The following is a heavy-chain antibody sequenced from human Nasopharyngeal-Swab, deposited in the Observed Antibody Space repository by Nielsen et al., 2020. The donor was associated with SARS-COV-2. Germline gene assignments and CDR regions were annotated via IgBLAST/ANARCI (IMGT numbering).Heavy chain of an antibody. V-gene: IGHV3-7*03. D-gene: IGHD3-22*01. CDR3: ARRARSGYHHFDY. CDR2: IKQDGSEK. Sequence: GESLKISCSASGFTFRSYWMSWVRQAPGKGLEWVANIKQDGSEKYYVDSVKGRFTISRDNAKNSLYLQMNSLRAEDTAVYYCARRARSGYHHFDYWGQGTLVTVSS. J-gene: IGHJ4*02. CDR1: GFTFRSYW.